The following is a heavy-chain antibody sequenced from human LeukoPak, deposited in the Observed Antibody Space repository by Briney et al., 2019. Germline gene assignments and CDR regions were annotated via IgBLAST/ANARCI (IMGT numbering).Heavy chain of an antibody. CDR3: ARDSRSGAFGVAPFDY. J-gene: IGHJ4*02. CDR2: ISSSGSTI. CDR1: GFTSSVYY. D-gene: IGHD3-3*01. V-gene: IGHV3-11*04. Sequence: PGGSLRLSCAASGFTSSVYYMSWIRQAPGKGLEWVSYISSSGSTIYYADSVKGRFTISRDNAKNSLYLQMNSLRAEDTAVYYCARDSRSGAFGVAPFDYWGQGTLVTVSS.